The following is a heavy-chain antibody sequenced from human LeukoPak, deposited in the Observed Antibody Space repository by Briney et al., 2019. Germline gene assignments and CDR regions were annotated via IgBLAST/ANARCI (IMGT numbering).Heavy chain of an antibody. CDR2: IYYSGST. CDR3: ARDHVVVPAPDFNWFDP. CDR1: GGSISSYY. Sequence: SETLSLTCTVSGGSISSYYWSWIRQPPGKGLEWIGYIYYSGSTNYNPSLKSRVTISVDTSKNQFSLKLSSVTAADTAVYYCARDHVVVPAPDFNWFDPWGQGTLVTVSS. D-gene: IGHD2-2*01. V-gene: IGHV4-59*12. J-gene: IGHJ5*02.